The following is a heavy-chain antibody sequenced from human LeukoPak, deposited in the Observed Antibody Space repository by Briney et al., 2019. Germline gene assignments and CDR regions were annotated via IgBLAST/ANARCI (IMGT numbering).Heavy chain of an antibody. D-gene: IGHD3-10*01. J-gene: IGHJ4*02. CDR1: GYTLTELS. CDR3: ATSNREGLLWFGELFHY. Sequence: ASVKVSCKVSGYTLTELSMHWVRQAPGKGPEWMGGFDPEDGETIYAQKFQGRVTMTEDTSTDTAYMELSSLRSEDTAVYYCATSNREGLLWFGELFHYWGQGTLVTVSS. V-gene: IGHV1-24*01. CDR2: FDPEDGET.